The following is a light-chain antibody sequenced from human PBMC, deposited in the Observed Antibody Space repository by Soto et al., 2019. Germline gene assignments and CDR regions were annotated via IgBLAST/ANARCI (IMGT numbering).Light chain of an antibody. CDR2: GAS. V-gene: IGKV3-20*01. CDR1: QSVSSSY. CDR3: QQYGSSAWT. Sequence: EIVLTQSPGTLSLSPGERATLSCRASQSVSSSYLAWYQQTPGQAPRLLIYGASSRATGIPDRFSGSGSGTDVTLTISRLEAEDFAVYYCQQYGSSAWTFGQGTKVEIK. J-gene: IGKJ1*01.